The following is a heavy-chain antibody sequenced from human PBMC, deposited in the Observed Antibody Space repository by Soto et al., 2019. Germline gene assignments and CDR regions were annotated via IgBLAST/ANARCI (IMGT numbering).Heavy chain of an antibody. D-gene: IGHD4-17*01. CDR1: GFSLSTSGVG. V-gene: IGHV2-5*02. Sequence: QITLKESGPTLVKPTQTLTLTCTFSGFSLSTSGVGVGWIRQPPGKALECLAVIYWDDDKRYSPSLKSRLTITKGTSNTQVVMTMTNMDPVDTATYYCAQRYGGNSHFDYWGQGTLVTVSS. CDR2: IYWDDDK. J-gene: IGHJ4*02. CDR3: AQRYGGNSHFDY.